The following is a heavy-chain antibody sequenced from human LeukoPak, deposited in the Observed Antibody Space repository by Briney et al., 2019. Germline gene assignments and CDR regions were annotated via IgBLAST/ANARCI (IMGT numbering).Heavy chain of an antibody. V-gene: IGHV1-8*02. CDR3: ARSPHLYGDYAMYYYMDV. CDR1: GYTFTSYG. D-gene: IGHD4-17*01. Sequence: ASVKVSCKASGYTFTSYGISWVRQATGQGLEWMGWMNPNSGNTGYAQKFQGRVTMTRNTSISTAYMELSSLRSEDTAVYYCARSPHLYGDYAMYYYMDVWGKGTTVTISS. J-gene: IGHJ6*03. CDR2: MNPNSGNT.